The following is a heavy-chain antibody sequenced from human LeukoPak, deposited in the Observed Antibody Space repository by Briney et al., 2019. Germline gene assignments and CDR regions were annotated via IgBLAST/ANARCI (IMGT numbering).Heavy chain of an antibody. J-gene: IGHJ6*02. D-gene: IGHD6-13*01. CDR2: NSAYNGNT. CDR1: GYTFTSYG. Sequence: SVKVSCKASGYTFTSYGISWVRQAPGQGLEWMGWNSAYNGNTNYAQKLQGRVTMTTDTSTSTAYMELRSLRSDDTAVYYCARDAIAAAGEYYYYYYGMDVWGQGTTVTVSS. CDR3: ARDAIAAAGEYYYYYYGMDV. V-gene: IGHV1-18*01.